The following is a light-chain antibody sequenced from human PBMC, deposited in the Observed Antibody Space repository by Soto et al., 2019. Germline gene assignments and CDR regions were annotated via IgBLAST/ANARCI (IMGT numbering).Light chain of an antibody. J-gene: IGKJ5*01. V-gene: IGKV3-20*01. CDR1: QSVSRNY. CDR2: NTS. Sequence: EIVLTQSPGTLSLSPGERATLSCRASQSVSRNYLVWYQQKPGQAPRLLIYNTSSRATGIPDRFSGSGSGTDFTLTISRLESEDFAVYYCQQYGSSRITIGQGTRLEIK. CDR3: QQYGSSRIT.